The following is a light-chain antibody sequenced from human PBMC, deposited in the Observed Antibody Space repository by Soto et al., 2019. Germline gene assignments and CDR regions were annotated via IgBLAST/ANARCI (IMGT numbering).Light chain of an antibody. V-gene: IGKV3-20*01. J-gene: IGKJ1*01. Sequence: EIVLTQSPGTLSLSPGERATLSCRASQRVSNSWIAWYQHKPGQAPRLLIYGASSRAAGIPDRFSGGGSGTDFTLPITRLEPEDSAVFYCQQYGSPPWTFGQGTKVEIK. CDR3: QQYGSPPWT. CDR2: GAS. CDR1: QRVSNSW.